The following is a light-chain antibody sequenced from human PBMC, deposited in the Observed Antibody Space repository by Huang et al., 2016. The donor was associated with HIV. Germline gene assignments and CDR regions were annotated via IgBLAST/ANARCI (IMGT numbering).Light chain of an antibody. CDR3: QKYNSAPYT. J-gene: IGKJ2*01. CDR2: AAS. V-gene: IGKV1-27*01. CDR1: QDIRNY. Sequence: DIHMTQSPSSLSSSVGDRVTITCRASQDIRNYLAWYQQKPGTAPKLLLSAASTLQSGVPSRFSGSGSGTDFTLTSGSLQPEDVATYYCQKYNSAPYTFGQGTKLEIK.